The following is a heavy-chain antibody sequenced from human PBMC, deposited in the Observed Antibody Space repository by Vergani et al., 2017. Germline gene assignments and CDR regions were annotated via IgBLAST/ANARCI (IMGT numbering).Heavy chain of an antibody. J-gene: IGHJ6*02. Sequence: EVQLVESGGGSVQPGGSLRLSCVASGFSFNTSWMHWVRQVPGKGLMWVARIDQYGNRATYGDFETGRFTFAIDNAKKSLYLQMNSMRAEDTAVYYCARSAVYGSVSYYNVARELPPYYYDFYGMDVWDQGTTVTVSS. CDR2: IDQYGNRA. D-gene: IGHD3-10*01. CDR3: ARSAVYGSVSYYNVARELPPYYYDFYGMDV. V-gene: IGHV3-74*03. CDR1: GFSFNTSW.